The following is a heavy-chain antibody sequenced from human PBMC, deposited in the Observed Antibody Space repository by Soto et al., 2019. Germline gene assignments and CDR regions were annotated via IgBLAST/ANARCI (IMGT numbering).Heavy chain of an antibody. CDR3: ARDNDWYAAFDI. Sequence: GGSLRLSCAASGFTFSSYSMNWVRQAPGKGLEWVSSISSSSSYIYYADSVKGRFTISRDNAKNSLYLQMNSLRAEDTAAYYCARDNDWYAAFDIWGQGTMVTVSS. D-gene: IGHD2-21*01. CDR1: GFTFSSYS. J-gene: IGHJ3*02. V-gene: IGHV3-21*01. CDR2: ISSSSSYI.